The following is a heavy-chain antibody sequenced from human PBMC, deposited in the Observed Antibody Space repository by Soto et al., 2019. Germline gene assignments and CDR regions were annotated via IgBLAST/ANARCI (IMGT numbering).Heavy chain of an antibody. CDR1: GYTFTNYY. Sequence: QVQLVQSGAEVKKPGASVKVSCKASGYTFTNYYIHWVRQAPGQGLEWMGIINPSGGSTNYAQNFQGRVTMTRDTSTSTVYMELSSLRSDDTAVYYYARGRVGSMDVWGLGTTVTVSS. D-gene: IGHD1-26*01. J-gene: IGHJ6*02. V-gene: IGHV1-46*03. CDR3: ARGRVGSMDV. CDR2: INPSGGST.